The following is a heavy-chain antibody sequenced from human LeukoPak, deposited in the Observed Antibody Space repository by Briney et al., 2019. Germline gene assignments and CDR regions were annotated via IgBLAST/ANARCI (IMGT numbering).Heavy chain of an antibody. Sequence: GGSLRLSCAASGFTVSSHYMSWVRQAPGKGLEWVSYISSSSSTIYYADSVKGRFTISRDNAKNSLYLQMNSLRAEDTAVYYCASCRSWGSPCVGYWGQGTLVTVSS. J-gene: IGHJ4*02. CDR1: GFTVSSHY. CDR2: ISSSSSTI. CDR3: ASCRSWGSPCVGY. V-gene: IGHV3-48*01. D-gene: IGHD7-27*01.